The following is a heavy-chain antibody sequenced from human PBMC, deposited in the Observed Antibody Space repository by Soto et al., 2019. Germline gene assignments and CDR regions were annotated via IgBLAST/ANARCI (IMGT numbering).Heavy chain of an antibody. CDR3: ASQGPLYDSSGYFDRPLDY. J-gene: IGHJ4*02. D-gene: IGHD3-22*01. CDR1: GYTFTSYY. V-gene: IGHV1-46*03. Sequence: ASVKVSCKASGYTFTSYYMHWVRQAPGQGLEWMGIINPSGGSTSYAQKFQGRVTMTRDTSTSTVYMELSSLRSEDTAVYYCASQGPLYDSSGYFDRPLDYWGQGTLVTVSS. CDR2: INPSGGST.